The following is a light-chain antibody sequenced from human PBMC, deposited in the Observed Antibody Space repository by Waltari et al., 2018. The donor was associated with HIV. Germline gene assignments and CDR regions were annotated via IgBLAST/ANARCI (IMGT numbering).Light chain of an antibody. CDR1: SSDVGGYNY. CDR2: EVS. CDR3: SSYAGSNNLEV. V-gene: IGLV2-8*01. Sequence: QSALTQPPSASGSPGQSVPIPCTGTSSDVGGYNYVSWYQQHPGKAPKLMSYEVSKRPSGVPDRFSGSRSGNTASLTVSGLQAEDEADYYCSSYAGSNNLEVFGTGTKVTVL. J-gene: IGLJ1*01.